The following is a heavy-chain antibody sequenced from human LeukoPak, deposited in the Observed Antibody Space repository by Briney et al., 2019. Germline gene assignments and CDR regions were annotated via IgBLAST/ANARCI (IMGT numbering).Heavy chain of an antibody. J-gene: IGHJ3*02. D-gene: IGHD6-13*01. CDR1: GGTFSSYA. Sequence: PVKVSCKASGGTFSSYAISWVRQAPGQGLEWMGGIIPIFGTANYAQKFQGRVTITTDESTSAAYMELSSLRSEDTAVYYCARAEIAAAVHDAFDIWGQGTMVTVSS. CDR2: IIPIFGTA. CDR3: ARAEIAAAVHDAFDI. V-gene: IGHV1-69*05.